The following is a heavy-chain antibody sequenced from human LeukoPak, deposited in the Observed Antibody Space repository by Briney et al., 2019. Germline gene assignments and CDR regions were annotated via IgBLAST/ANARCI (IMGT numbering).Heavy chain of an antibody. CDR1: GGSISSGGYY. CDR3: ARDGVKRGLDY. Sequence: SETLSLTCTVSGGSISSGGYYWSWIRQHPGKGLEWIGYIYYSGSTYYNPSLKSRVTISVDTSKNQFSLKLSSVTAADTAVYYCARDGVKRGLDYWGQGTLVTVSS. D-gene: IGHD3-16*01. V-gene: IGHV4-31*03. CDR2: IYYSGST. J-gene: IGHJ4*02.